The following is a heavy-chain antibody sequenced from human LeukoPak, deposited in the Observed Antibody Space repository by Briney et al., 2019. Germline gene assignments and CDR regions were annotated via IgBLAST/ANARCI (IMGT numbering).Heavy chain of an antibody. Sequence: SETLSLTCAVYGGSFRGYFWSWVRQPPGRGLEWIGEINHGESTDYNPSLKSRVTISGDTSKNQFSLKLSSVTAADTAVYYCEKDSHLDVWGHGTTVTVSS. V-gene: IGHV4-34*01. J-gene: IGHJ6*02. CDR2: INHGEST. CDR3: EKDSHLDV. CDR1: GGSFRGYF. D-gene: IGHD2-15*01.